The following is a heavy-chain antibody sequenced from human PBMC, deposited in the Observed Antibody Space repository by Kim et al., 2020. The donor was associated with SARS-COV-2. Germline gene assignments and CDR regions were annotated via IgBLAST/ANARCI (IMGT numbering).Heavy chain of an antibody. Sequence: SVKVSCKASGDTFSSYAISWVRQAPGQGLEWMGGIIPIYGTANYAQKFQGRVTITADESTSTAYMELSSLRSEDTAVYYCARELKKNTMVAPYGMDVWG. CDR3: ARELKKNTMVAPYGMDV. D-gene: IGHD3-10*01. CDR1: GDTFSSYA. V-gene: IGHV1-69*13. CDR2: IIPIYGTA. J-gene: IGHJ6*02.